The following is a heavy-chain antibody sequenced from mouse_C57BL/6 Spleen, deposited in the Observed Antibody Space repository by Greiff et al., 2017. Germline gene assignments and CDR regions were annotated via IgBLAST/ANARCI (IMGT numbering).Heavy chain of an antibody. CDR2: IDPENGDT. CDR1: GFNIKDDY. CDR3: TTGGVTTSAY. J-gene: IGHJ3*01. V-gene: IGHV14-4*01. Sequence: EVQLQQSGAELVRPGASVKLSCTASGFNIKDDYMHWVKQRPEQGLEWIGWIDPENGDTEYASKFQGKATITADTSSNTAYLQLSSLTSEDTAVYYCTTGGVTTSAYWGQGTLVTVSA. D-gene: IGHD2-5*01.